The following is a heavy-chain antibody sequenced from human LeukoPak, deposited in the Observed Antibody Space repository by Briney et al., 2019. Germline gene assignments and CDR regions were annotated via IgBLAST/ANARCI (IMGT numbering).Heavy chain of an antibody. CDR1: QSIVSSRY. CDR2: IYSDGSA. V-gene: IGHV3-66*01. D-gene: IGHD5-18*01. Sequence: GGSLRLSCAASQSIVSSRYMSWVRQAPGKGLEWVSVIYSDGSAYYADSVKGRFTISRDNSKNTLYLQMNSLRAEDTAVYYCARARRGYSYVIDYWGQGTLVTVSS. CDR3: ARARRGYSYVIDY. J-gene: IGHJ4*02.